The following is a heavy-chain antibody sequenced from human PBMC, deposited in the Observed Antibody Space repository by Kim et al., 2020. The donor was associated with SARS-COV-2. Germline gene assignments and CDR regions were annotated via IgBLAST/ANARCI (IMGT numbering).Heavy chain of an antibody. CDR2: IIPIFGTA. CDR3: AREFPQDYGAKPRFDY. D-gene: IGHD4-17*01. Sequence: SVKVSCKASGGTFSSYAISWVRQAPGQGLEWMGGIIPIFGTANYAQKFQGRVTITADESTSTAYMELSSLRSEDTAVYYCAREFPQDYGAKPRFDYWGQGTLVTVSS. V-gene: IGHV1-69*13. J-gene: IGHJ4*02. CDR1: GGTFSSYA.